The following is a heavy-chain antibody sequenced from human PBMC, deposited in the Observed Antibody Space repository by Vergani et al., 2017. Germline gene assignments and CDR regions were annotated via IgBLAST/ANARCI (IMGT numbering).Heavy chain of an antibody. V-gene: IGHV3-30*02. D-gene: IGHD3-10*01. CDR2: IRYDGSNK. Sequence: QVQLVESGGGLVKPGGSLRLSCAASGFTFSDYYMSWIRQAPGKGLEWVAFIRYDGSNKYYADSVKGRFTISRDNSKNTLYLQMNSLRAEDTAVYYCAKDSLWFGELWVRTPDDAFDIWGQGTMVTVSS. J-gene: IGHJ3*02. CDR3: AKDSLWFGELWVRTPDDAFDI. CDR1: GFTFSDYY.